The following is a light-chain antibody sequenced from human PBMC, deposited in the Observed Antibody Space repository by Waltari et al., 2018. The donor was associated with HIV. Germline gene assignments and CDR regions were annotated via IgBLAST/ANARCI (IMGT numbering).Light chain of an antibody. CDR2: AVS. Sequence: AIQMTQSPSSLSASVGDKVTITCRASKGVKSDLGWYQQRPGKAPNLLIYAVSRLQTGVPSRFSVSGSSTTFTLTISSLQPEDFATYYCLQDYNYPPTFGQGTKV. CDR1: KGVKSD. J-gene: IGKJ1*01. CDR3: LQDYNYPPT. V-gene: IGKV1-6*01.